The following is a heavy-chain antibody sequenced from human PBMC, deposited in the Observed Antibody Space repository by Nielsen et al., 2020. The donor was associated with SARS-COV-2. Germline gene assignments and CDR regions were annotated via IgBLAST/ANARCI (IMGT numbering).Heavy chain of an antibody. D-gene: IGHD3-10*01. CDR2: IKQDGSEK. Sequence: GGSLRLSCAASGFTFSSYWMSWVRQAPGKGLEWVANIKQDGSEKYYVDSVKGRFTISRDNAKNSLYLQMNSLRAEDTAVYYCAKVFPMVRGPWDYWGQGTLVTVSS. CDR1: GFTFSSYW. CDR3: AKVFPMVRGPWDY. V-gene: IGHV3-7*03. J-gene: IGHJ4*02.